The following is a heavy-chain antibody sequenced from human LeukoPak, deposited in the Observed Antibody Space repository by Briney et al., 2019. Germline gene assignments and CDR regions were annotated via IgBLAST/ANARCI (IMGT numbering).Heavy chain of an antibody. CDR3: ARDTQRRYYYDSSGYPSPNVNFDY. V-gene: IGHV1-8*02. CDR1: GYIFTSYD. D-gene: IGHD3-22*01. J-gene: IGHJ4*02. Sequence: GASVKVSCKASGYIFTSYDINWVRQATGQGLEWMGWMNPNSGNTGYAQKFQGRVTMTTDTSTSTAYMELRSLRSDDTAVYYCARDTQRRYYYDSSGYPSPNVNFDYWGQGTLVTVSS. CDR2: MNPNSGNT.